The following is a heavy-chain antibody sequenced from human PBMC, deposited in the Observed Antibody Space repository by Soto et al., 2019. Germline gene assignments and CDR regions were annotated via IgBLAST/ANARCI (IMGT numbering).Heavy chain of an antibody. CDR2: IYPGDSDT. J-gene: IGHJ3*02. D-gene: IGHD2-21*02. V-gene: IGHV5-51*01. Sequence: GESLKISCKGSGYSFTSYWIGWVRQMPGKGLEWMGIIYPGDSDTRYSPSFQGQVTISADKSIITAYLQWSSLKASDTAMYYCARQAYCGGDCYSEAFDIWGQGTMVTVSS. CDR3: ARQAYCGGDCYSEAFDI. CDR1: GYSFTSYW.